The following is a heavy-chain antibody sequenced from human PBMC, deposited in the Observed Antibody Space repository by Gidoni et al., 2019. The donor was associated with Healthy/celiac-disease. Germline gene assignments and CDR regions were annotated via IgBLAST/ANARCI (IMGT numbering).Heavy chain of an antibody. J-gene: IGHJ6*02. CDR1: GGSFSGYY. D-gene: IGHD2-2*03. V-gene: IGHV4-34*01. CDR2: INHSGST. Sequence: QVQLQQWGAGRLKPSETLSLTCAVYGGSFSGYYWRWIRQPPGKGLEWIGEINHSGSTNYNPSLKSRVTISVETSKNQFSLKLSSVTAADTAVYYCARRYGYCSSTSCFYYYYGMDVWGQGTTVTVSS. CDR3: ARRYGYCSSTSCFYYYYGMDV.